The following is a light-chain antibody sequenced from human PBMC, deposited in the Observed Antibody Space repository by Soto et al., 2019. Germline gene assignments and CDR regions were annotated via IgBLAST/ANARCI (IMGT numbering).Light chain of an antibody. CDR2: RDS. CDR3: QVWDSSAQ. V-gene: IGLV3-9*01. CDR1: NSGSKN. Sequence: SYELTQPLSVSVALGQTARITCGGDNSGSKNVHWYQQKPGQAPVLVIYRDSNRPSGIPERFSGSNSGNTATLTISRAQAGDEADYYCQVWDSSAQFGGGTKVTVL. J-gene: IGLJ2*01.